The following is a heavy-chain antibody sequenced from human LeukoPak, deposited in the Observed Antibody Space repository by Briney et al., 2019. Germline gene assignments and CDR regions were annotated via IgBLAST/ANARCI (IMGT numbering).Heavy chain of an antibody. Sequence: PGRSLSLSCAASGFTFSNYGMHWVRQAPGKGLEWVAVIWYDGNNKYYADSVKGRFTISRDNSKNTLYLQMNSLRAEDTAVYYCAGDGGSGTPRVYFDYWGQGTLVTVSS. D-gene: IGHD3-10*01. CDR3: AGDGGSGTPRVYFDY. J-gene: IGHJ4*02. V-gene: IGHV3-33*01. CDR2: IWYDGNNK. CDR1: GFTFSNYG.